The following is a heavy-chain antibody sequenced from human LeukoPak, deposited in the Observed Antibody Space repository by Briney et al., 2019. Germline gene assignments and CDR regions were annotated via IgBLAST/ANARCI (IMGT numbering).Heavy chain of an antibody. J-gene: IGHJ4*02. CDR3: ARDFLGYCTNGVCSSQDY. V-gene: IGHV1-18*01. Sequence: ASVKVSCKASGYTFTSYGISWLRQAPAQGLEWMGWISAYNGNTNYAQKLQGRVTMTTDTSTSTAYMELRSLRSDDTAVYYCARDFLGYCTNGVCSSQDYWGQGTLVTVSS. CDR2: ISAYNGNT. D-gene: IGHD2-8*01. CDR1: GYTFTSYG.